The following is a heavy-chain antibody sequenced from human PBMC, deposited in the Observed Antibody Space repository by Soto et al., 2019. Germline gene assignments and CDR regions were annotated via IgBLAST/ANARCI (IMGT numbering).Heavy chain of an antibody. Sequence: PSETLSLTCAVYGGSFSGYYWSWIRQPPGKGLEWIGEINHSGSTNYNPSLKSRVTISVDTSKNQFSLKLSSVTAADTAVYYCATLRGVITKAEYYYSGMAVWGQGTTVTVSS. CDR3: ATLRGVITKAEYYYSGMAV. J-gene: IGHJ6*02. CDR2: INHSGST. V-gene: IGHV4-34*01. D-gene: IGHD3-10*01. CDR1: GGSFSGYY.